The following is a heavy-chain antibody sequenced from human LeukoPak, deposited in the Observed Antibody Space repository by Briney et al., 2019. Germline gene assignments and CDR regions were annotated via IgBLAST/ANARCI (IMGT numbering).Heavy chain of an antibody. D-gene: IGHD3-16*02. CDR1: GFTFSSHA. J-gene: IGHJ2*01. V-gene: IGHV3-23*01. CDR3: AKALSSSFYYFDL. Sequence: GGSLRLSCAASGFTFSSHAMNWVRQAPEKGLEWVSTIHGGGDVTYYADSVKGRFTISRDNSRNTLYLQMNSLRAEDTAVYYCAKALSSSFYYFDLGGRGTLVTVSS. CDR2: IHGGGDVT.